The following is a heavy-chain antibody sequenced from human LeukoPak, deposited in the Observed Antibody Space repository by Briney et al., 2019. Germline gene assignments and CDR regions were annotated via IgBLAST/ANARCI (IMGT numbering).Heavy chain of an antibody. J-gene: IGHJ4*02. CDR1: GFTFSSYA. CDR3: AKDMGSMSGWSGTTPWGIDY. V-gene: IGHV3-23*01. Sequence: PGGSLRLSCAASGFTFSSYAMSWVRQAPGKGLEWVSAISGSGGSTYYADSVKGRFTISRDNSKNTLYLQMNSLRAEGTAVYYCAKDMGSMSGWSGTTPWGIDYWGQGTLVTVSS. CDR2: ISGSGGST. D-gene: IGHD6-19*01.